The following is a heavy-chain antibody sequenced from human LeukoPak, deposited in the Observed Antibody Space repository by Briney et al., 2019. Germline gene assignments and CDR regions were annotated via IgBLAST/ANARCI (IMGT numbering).Heavy chain of an antibody. J-gene: IGHJ4*02. CDR2: ISYDGSSK. D-gene: IGHD3-22*01. Sequence: GGSLRLSCAASGFTFSSYAMHWVRQAPGKGLEWVAVISYDGSSKYYADSVKGRFTISRDNSKNTLYLQMNSLRAEDTAVYYCASSLVVVIGSDYWGQGTLVTVSS. CDR1: GFTFSSYA. V-gene: IGHV3-30*04. CDR3: ASSLVVVIGSDY.